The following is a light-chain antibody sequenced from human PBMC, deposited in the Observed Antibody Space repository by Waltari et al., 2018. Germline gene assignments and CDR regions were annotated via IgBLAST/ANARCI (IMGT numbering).Light chain of an antibody. V-gene: IGLV2-14*03. CDR1: SSDVGGDDS. J-gene: IGLJ2*01. CDR3: SSQSTNNGVI. Sequence: QSALTQPASVSGSPGQSITISCTGSSSDVGGDDSVSWYEDHPGQAPKVIIYDVNKRPSGVSDRFSGSKSGNTASLTISGLQAADEATFYCSSQSTNNGVIFGGGTKVTVL. CDR2: DVN.